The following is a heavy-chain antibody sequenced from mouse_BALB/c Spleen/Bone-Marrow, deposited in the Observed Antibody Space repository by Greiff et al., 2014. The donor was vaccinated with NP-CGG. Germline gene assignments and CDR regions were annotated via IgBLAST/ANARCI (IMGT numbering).Heavy chain of an antibody. CDR2: ISYSGST. Sequence: VQLKESGPSLVKPSQTLSLTCSVTGDSINSGYWNWIRKFPGNKLDYMGYISYSGSTYYNPSLKSRISIIRDTSKNQYYLQLNSVTTEDTATYYCAIITTAWYFDVWGAGTTVTVSS. CDR3: AIITTAWYFDV. V-gene: IGHV3-8*02. CDR1: GDSINSGY. J-gene: IGHJ1*01. D-gene: IGHD1-1*01.